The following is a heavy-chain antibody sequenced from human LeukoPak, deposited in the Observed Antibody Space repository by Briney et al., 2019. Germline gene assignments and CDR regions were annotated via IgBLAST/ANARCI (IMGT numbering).Heavy chain of an antibody. CDR1: GFSFSLYD. V-gene: IGHV3-30-3*01. CDR3: ARDPYGSGSQLLGVGAFDI. J-gene: IGHJ3*02. D-gene: IGHD3-10*01. Sequence: GRSLRLSCAASGFSFSLYDMHWVRQAPGKGLERVAVISYDGSNKYYADSVKGRFTISRDNSKNTLYLQMNSLRAEDTAVYYCARDPYGSGSQLLGVGAFDIWGQGTMVTVSS. CDR2: ISYDGSNK.